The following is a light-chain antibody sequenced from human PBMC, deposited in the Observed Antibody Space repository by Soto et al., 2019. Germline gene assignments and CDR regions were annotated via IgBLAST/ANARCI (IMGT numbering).Light chain of an antibody. V-gene: IGLV2-8*01. CDR3: SSYAGNNNLI. J-gene: IGLJ2*01. CDR2: EVT. Sequence: QSALTQPPSASGSPGQSVTISCTGTSSDVGRYNYVSLYQQHPGKAPKLIIYEVTKRPSGVPDRFSGSKSDNTASLTVSGLQAEDEADYYCSSYAGNNNLIFGGGTQLTVL. CDR1: SSDVGRYNY.